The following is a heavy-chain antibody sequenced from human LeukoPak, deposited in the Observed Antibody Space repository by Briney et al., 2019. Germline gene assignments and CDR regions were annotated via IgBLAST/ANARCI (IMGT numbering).Heavy chain of an antibody. Sequence: GGSLRLSCAASGFTFSNNWMHWVRQAPGKGLVWVSRITNDGSSTTYADSVKGRFTISRDNAKNSLYLQMNSLRAEDTAVYYCARARGVSPTTFPFSPWGQGTLVTVSS. D-gene: IGHD2/OR15-2a*01. CDR3: ARARGVSPTTFPFSP. CDR2: ITNDGSST. CDR1: GFTFSNNW. V-gene: IGHV3-74*01. J-gene: IGHJ5*02.